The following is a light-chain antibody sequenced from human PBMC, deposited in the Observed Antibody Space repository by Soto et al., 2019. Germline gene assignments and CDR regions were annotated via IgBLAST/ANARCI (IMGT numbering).Light chain of an antibody. Sequence: QLVLTQSPSASASLGASVKLTCTLSSGHSNYAIAWHQQQPEKGPRYFMNLNSDGSHSKGDGIPDRFSGSSSGAERYLTISRLQSEAEADYYCQTWGTGIRVFGGGTKVTVL. J-gene: IGLJ3*02. CDR1: SGHSNYA. CDR3: QTWGTGIRV. CDR2: LNSDGSH. V-gene: IGLV4-69*01.